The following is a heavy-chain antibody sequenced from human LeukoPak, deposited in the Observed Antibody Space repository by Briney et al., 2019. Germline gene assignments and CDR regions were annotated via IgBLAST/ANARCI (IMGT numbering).Heavy chain of an antibody. CDR3: TRDGLSSSWYRVGWFDP. V-gene: IGHV3-49*02. CDR2: MRSKAYGGTT. D-gene: IGHD6-13*01. Sequence: RVGVMRSKAYGGTTEYAASVKGRFTISRDDSKRIAYLQMNSLKTEDTAVYYCTRDGLSSSWYRVGWFDPWGQGTLVTGSS. J-gene: IGHJ5*02.